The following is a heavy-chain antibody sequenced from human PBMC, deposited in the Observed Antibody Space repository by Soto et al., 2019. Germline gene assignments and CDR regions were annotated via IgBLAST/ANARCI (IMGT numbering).Heavy chain of an antibody. CDR2: INPSAGNT. Sequence: ASVKVSCKAAGYLFTAPYMHWVRQAPGQGLEWMGVINPSAGNTVYAQNFQDRVTMTRDTSTTTMYMELSSLRSDDTAEYYCARVVRYFDTPYGMDVWGQGTTVTAP. D-gene: IGHD3-9*01. V-gene: IGHV1-46*01. CDR1: GYLFTAPY. J-gene: IGHJ6*02. CDR3: ARVVRYFDTPYGMDV.